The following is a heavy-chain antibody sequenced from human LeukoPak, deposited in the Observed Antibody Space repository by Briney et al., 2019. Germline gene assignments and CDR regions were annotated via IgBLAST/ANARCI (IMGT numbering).Heavy chain of an antibody. V-gene: IGHV4-39*07. CDR2: IYHSGST. CDR3: ARDRPGRYCSTISCYSASPFDP. Sequence: TSETLSLTCTVSGGSISSSSYYWGWIRQPPGKGLEWIGEIYHSGSTNYNSSLKSRVTISVDKSKNQFSLKLNSVSAADTAVYYCARDRPGRYCSTISCYSASPFDPWGQGTLVTVSS. J-gene: IGHJ5*02. CDR1: GGSISSSSYY. D-gene: IGHD2-2*02.